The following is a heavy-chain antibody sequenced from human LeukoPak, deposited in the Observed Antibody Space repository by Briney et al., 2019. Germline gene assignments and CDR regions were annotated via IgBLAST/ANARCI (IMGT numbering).Heavy chain of an antibody. CDR2: IYPGDSDT. CDR3: ARGDASMATGFNY. CDR1: GFTFTNYW. J-gene: IGHJ4*01. V-gene: IGHV5-51*01. Sequence: GESLTISCLTSGFTFTNYWIGWVRQMTGKGLEWMGIIYPGDSDTKYSPSFRGQVTMSADKSTSTAYLQWGSLKASDTAMYFCARGDASMATGFNYWGQGTLVTVSS. D-gene: IGHD6-6*01.